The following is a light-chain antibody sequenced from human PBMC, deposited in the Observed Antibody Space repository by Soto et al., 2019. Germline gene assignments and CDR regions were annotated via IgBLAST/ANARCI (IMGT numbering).Light chain of an antibody. Sequence: EIVLTQSPATLSLSPGERATLSCRASQSVSTYLAWYQQKPGQAPRLLIYGVSKRATGIPALFSGSGSWTDFTLIISSLVPEYFAVYHCQQLIHCPLTFGGGTKVELK. CDR1: QSVSTY. V-gene: IGKV3-11*01. CDR3: QQLIHCPLT. CDR2: GVS. J-gene: IGKJ4*01.